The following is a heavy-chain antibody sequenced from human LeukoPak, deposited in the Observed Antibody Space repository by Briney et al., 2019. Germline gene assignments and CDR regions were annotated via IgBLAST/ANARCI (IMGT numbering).Heavy chain of an antibody. V-gene: IGHV1-18*01. J-gene: IGHJ6*02. CDR1: GYTFTSYG. Sequence: ASVKVSCKASGYTFTSYGISWVRQAPGQGLEWMGWISAYNGNTNYAQKLQGRVTMTRDNSISTAYMELSNLGSEDTAVYYCAREKIGTTDMDVWGQGTTVTISS. CDR2: ISAYNGNT. CDR3: AREKIGTTDMDV. D-gene: IGHD1-1*01.